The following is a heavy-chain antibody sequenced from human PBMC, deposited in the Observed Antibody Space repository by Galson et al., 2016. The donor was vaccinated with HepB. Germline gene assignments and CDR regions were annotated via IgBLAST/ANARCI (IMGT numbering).Heavy chain of an antibody. Sequence: CAISGDSVSKNTLTWHWIRQSPSRGLEWLGRTYYRAKWYNDYAESVKGRITITSETPENQFSLRLTSVTPDDTAVYFCARSPAYNYARDAFDVWGPGTVVTVSP. V-gene: IGHV6-1*01. D-gene: IGHD5-18*01. J-gene: IGHJ3*01. CDR2: TYYRAKWYN. CDR3: ARSPAYNYARDAFDV. CDR1: GDSVSKNTLT.